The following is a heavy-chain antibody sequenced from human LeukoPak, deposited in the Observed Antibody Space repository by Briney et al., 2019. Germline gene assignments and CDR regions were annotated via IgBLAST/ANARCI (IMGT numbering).Heavy chain of an antibody. CDR3: ARDFASIQIYDSSGYRAAPIDY. V-gene: IGHV3-21*01. J-gene: IGHJ4*02. CDR1: GFTFSSYS. D-gene: IGHD3-22*01. Sequence: GGSLRLSCAASGFTFSSYSMNWVRQAPGKGLEWVSSISSSSSYIYYADSVKGRFTISRDNAKNSLYLQMNSLRAEDTAVYYCARDFASIQIYDSSGYRAAPIDYWGQGTLVTVSS. CDR2: ISSSSSYI.